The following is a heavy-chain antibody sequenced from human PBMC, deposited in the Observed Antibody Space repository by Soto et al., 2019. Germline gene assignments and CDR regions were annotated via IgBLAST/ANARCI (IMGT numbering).Heavy chain of an antibody. D-gene: IGHD1-26*01. V-gene: IGHV3-23*01. CDR2: ISGSGGST. J-gene: IGHJ4*02. Sequence: GGSLRLSCAASGFTFSSYAMSWVRQAPGKGLEWVSAISGSGGSTYYADSVKGRFTISRDNSKNTLYLQMNSLRAEDTAVYYCAKIPNSSNELSGCYYSFDYWGQGTLVTVSS. CDR3: AKIPNSSNELSGCYYSFDY. CDR1: GFTFSSYA.